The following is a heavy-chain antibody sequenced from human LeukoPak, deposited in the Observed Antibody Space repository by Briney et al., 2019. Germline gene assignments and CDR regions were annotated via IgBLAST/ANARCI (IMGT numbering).Heavy chain of an antibody. J-gene: IGHJ4*02. CDR2: IWYDGSNK. CDR3: ARDLSGFDY. CDR1: GVIFNNFA. V-gene: IGHV3-33*08. Sequence: GGSLRLSCAASGVIFNNFAFHWVRQAPGEGLEWVAVIWYDGSNKYYADSVKGRFTISRDNSKNTLYLQMNSLRAEDTAVYYCARDLSGFDYWGQGTLVTVSS. D-gene: IGHD3-3*01.